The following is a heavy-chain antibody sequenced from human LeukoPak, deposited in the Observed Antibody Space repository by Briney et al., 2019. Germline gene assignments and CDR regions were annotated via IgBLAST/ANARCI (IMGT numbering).Heavy chain of an antibody. D-gene: IGHD1-1*01. CDR3: AGELEYYYMDV. Sequence: SETLSLTCTVSGGSISSGSYYWSWIRQPAGKGLEWIGRIYTSGSTNYNPSLKSRVTISLDTSKKQFSLKLSSVTAADTAVYYCAGELEYYYMDVWGKGTTVTVSS. CDR1: GGSISSGSYY. V-gene: IGHV4-61*02. J-gene: IGHJ6*03. CDR2: IYTSGST.